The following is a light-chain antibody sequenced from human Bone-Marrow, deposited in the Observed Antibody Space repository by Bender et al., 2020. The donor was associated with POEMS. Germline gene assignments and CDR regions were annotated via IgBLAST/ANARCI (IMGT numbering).Light chain of an antibody. Sequence: QSVLTQPPSASGTTGQRVTISCSGSSSKFGSYPVNWYQQLPGAAPKLVIFNNSQRPSGVPDRFSGSNSGTSASLASSGLLSDDEADFYCATWDDSLNGWVFGGGTKLTVL. CDR3: ATWDDSLNGWV. CDR1: SSKFGSYP. CDR2: NNS. V-gene: IGLV1-44*01. J-gene: IGLJ3*02.